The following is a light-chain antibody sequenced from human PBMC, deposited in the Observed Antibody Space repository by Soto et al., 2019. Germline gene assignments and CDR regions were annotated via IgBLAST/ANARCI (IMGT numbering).Light chain of an antibody. Sequence: HSVLTQPASVSGSPGQSITLSCTGTSSDVGGYNYVSWYQQHPGKAPKLMIYEVSNRPSGISHRFSGSKSGNTASLTISGLRAEDEADYYCSSYTRQYTPSYVFGTGTKVTVL. CDR2: EVS. J-gene: IGLJ1*01. CDR1: SSDVGGYNY. CDR3: SSYTRQYTPSYV. V-gene: IGLV2-14*01.